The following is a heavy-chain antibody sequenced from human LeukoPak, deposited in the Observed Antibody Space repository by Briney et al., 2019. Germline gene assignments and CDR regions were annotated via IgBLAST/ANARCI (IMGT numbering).Heavy chain of an antibody. V-gene: IGHV6-1*01. CDR2: TYYRSTWYN. CDR1: GDSVSSNSVT. CDR3: ARRLTQYDCFDP. J-gene: IGHJ5*02. Sequence: SQTLSLTFAISGDSVSSNSVTWNWIRQSPSRGLEWLGRTYYRSTWYNDYVVSVRGRITVNPDTSENQFSLHLNSVTPEDTAVYYCARRLTQYDCFDPWGQGILVTVSS. D-gene: IGHD2-2*01.